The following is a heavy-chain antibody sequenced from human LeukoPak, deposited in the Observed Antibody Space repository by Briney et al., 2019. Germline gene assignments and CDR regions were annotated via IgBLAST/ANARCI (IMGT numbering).Heavy chain of an antibody. Sequence: TSETLSLTCTVSGGSISSSSYYWGWIRQPPGKGLEWIGSIYYSGSTYYNPSLKSRVTISVDTSKNQFSLKLSSVTAADTAVYYCARIVVVIMGLDYWGQGTLVTVSS. CDR1: GGSISSSSYY. CDR2: IYYSGST. V-gene: IGHV4-39*01. D-gene: IGHD3-22*01. J-gene: IGHJ4*02. CDR3: ARIVVVIMGLDY.